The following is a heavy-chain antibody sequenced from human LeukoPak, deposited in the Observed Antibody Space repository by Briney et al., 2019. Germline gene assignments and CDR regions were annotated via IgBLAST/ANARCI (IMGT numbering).Heavy chain of an antibody. CDR1: GFTVSNNY. D-gene: IGHD5-18*01. J-gene: IGHJ4*02. V-gene: IGHV3-23*01. Sequence: GGSLRLSCAASGFTVSNNYMSWVRQAPGKGLEWVSYVSGSAGDKSYADSVKGRFTISRDLSKNSLYLQMNSLRAEDTAVYYCAKYASAGGGAYTYGSSDYWGQGTLVSVSS. CDR2: VSGSAGDK. CDR3: AKYASAGGGAYTYGSSDY.